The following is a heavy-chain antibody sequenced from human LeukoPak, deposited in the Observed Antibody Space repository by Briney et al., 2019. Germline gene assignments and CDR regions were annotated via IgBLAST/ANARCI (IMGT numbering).Heavy chain of an antibody. D-gene: IGHD1-7*01. CDR2: ISGSGGST. CDR1: GFTFSSYA. V-gene: IGHV3-23*01. Sequence: PGGSLRLSCVASGFTFSSYAMSWVRQAPGKGLERVSSISGSGGSTYYADSVKGRFTISRDNSKNTLYLQMNSLRGEDTAVYYCAKDREGTIADYFDYWGQGTLVTVSS. CDR3: AKDREGTIADYFDY. J-gene: IGHJ4*02.